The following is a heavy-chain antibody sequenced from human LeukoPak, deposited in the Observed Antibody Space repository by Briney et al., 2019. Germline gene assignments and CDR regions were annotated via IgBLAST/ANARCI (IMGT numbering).Heavy chain of an antibody. CDR3: ASLTIAVAGPRFDY. CDR2: IYYTGNT. V-gene: IGHV4-59*01. Sequence: PSETLCLTCTVSGGSISSYYWSWIRQPPGKGLEWIGYIYYTGNTNYNPSLKSRVTISLDTSKNQFSLKLSSVTAADTAVYYCASLTIAVAGPRFDYWGQGTLVTVSS. J-gene: IGHJ4*02. D-gene: IGHD6-19*01. CDR1: GGSISSYY.